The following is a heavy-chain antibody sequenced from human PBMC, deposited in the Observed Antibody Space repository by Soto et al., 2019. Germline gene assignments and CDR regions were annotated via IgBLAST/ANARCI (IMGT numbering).Heavy chain of an antibody. J-gene: IGHJ6*02. CDR2: ISYDGSNK. Sequence: QVQLVESGGGVVQPVRSLRLSCAASGFTFSSYGMHWVRQAPGKGLEWVAVISYDGSNKYYADSVKGRFTISRDNSKNTLYLQMNSLRAEDAAVYYCAKAISRGDYYDSSGYYYYYGMDVWGQGTTVTVSS. D-gene: IGHD3-22*01. V-gene: IGHV3-30*18. CDR3: AKAISRGDYYDSSGYYYYYGMDV. CDR1: GFTFSSYG.